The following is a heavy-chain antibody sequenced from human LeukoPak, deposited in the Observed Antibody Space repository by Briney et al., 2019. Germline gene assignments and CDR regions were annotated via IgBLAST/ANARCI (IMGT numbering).Heavy chain of an antibody. V-gene: IGHV3-30*18. CDR2: ISYDGSNK. D-gene: IGHD1-1*01. Sequence: GGSQRLSCAASGFTFSSYGMHWVRQAPGKGLEWVAVISYDGSNKYYADSVKGRFTISRDNSKNTLYLQMNSPRAEDTAVYYCAKAVLDGMDVWGQGTTVTVSS. CDR3: AKAVLDGMDV. J-gene: IGHJ6*02. CDR1: GFTFSSYG.